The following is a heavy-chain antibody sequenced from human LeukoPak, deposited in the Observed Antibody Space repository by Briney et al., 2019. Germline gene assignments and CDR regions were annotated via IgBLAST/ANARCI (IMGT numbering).Heavy chain of an antibody. Sequence: GGSLRLSCAASGFTFSSYSMNWVRQAPGKGLEWVSSISSSSSYIYYADSVKGRFTISRDNAKNSLYLQMNSLRAEDTAVYYCARAGGLVVVPAAIGGDAFDIWSQGTMVTVSS. CDR1: GFTFSSYS. CDR2: ISSSSSYI. J-gene: IGHJ3*02. D-gene: IGHD2-2*01. V-gene: IGHV3-21*01. CDR3: ARAGGLVVVPAAIGGDAFDI.